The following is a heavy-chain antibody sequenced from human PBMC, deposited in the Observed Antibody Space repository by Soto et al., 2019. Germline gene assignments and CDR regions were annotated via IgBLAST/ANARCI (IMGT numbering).Heavy chain of an antibody. J-gene: IGHJ4*02. CDR3: ARGGTSMIVAKNFDY. D-gene: IGHD3-22*01. Sequence: GGSLRLSCTAPGFTFSSYEMNWVRQAPGKGLEWVSYISSGGITIYYADSVKGRFTISRDNAENSLYLQVISLRDEDTAVYYCARGGTSMIVAKNFDYWGQGTLVTVSS. CDR2: ISSGGITI. V-gene: IGHV3-48*03. CDR1: GFTFSSYE.